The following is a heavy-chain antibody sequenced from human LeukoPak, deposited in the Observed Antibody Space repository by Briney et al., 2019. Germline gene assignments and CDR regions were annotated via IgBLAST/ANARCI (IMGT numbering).Heavy chain of an antibody. CDR1: GGSFSGYY. CDR3: ARDPTHRRYCSSTSCYMLGWFDP. J-gene: IGHJ5*02. V-gene: IGHV4-34*01. Sequence: KPSETLSLTRAVYGGSFSGYYWSWIRQPPGKGLEWIGEINHSGSTNYNPSLKSRVTISVDTSKNQFSLKLSSVTAADTAVYYCARDPTHRRYCSSTSCYMLGWFDPWGQGTLVTVSS. D-gene: IGHD2-2*02. CDR2: INHSGST.